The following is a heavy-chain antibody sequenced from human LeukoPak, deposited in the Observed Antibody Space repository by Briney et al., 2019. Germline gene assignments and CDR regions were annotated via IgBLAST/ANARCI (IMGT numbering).Heavy chain of an antibody. CDR2: VSTYNGDT. CDR1: GYTFTSYG. D-gene: IGHD6-19*01. Sequence: ASVKVSCKASGYTFTSYGISWVRQAPGQGLEWMGWVSTYNGDTNYAQKFQGRVTMTIDTSTSTIYMELRSLRSDDTAVYYCARDSSGWLKVDYWGQGTLVTVSS. CDR3: ARDSSGWLKVDY. V-gene: IGHV1-18*01. J-gene: IGHJ4*02.